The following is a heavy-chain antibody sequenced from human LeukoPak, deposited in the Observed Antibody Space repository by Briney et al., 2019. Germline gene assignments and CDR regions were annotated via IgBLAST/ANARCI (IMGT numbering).Heavy chain of an antibody. J-gene: IGHJ4*02. D-gene: IGHD3-10*01. CDR2: ISGSSTTI. V-gene: IGHV3-48*01. Sequence: PGGSLRLSCAASGIAFNTYSMNWVRQAPGKGLEWISFISGSSTTILYADSMKGRFTISRDNAKNSVYLQMNSLRAEDTAVYYCARGRGYYFDCWGQGTLVTVSS. CDR1: GIAFNTYS. CDR3: ARGRGYYFDC.